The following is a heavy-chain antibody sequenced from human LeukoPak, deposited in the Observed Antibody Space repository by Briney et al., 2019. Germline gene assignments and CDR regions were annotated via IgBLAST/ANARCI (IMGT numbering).Heavy chain of an antibody. CDR1: GDSISDYY. V-gene: IGHV4-59*08. Sequence: SETLSLTCTVSGDSISDYYWSWIRQPPGKGLEWIGYIYYSGSTNYNPSLKSRVTISVDTSKNQFSLKLRSVTAADTAVYYCARHNYGDYFPALSLDYWGQGTLVTVSS. CDR3: ARHNYGDYFPALSLDY. J-gene: IGHJ4*02. CDR2: IYYSGST. D-gene: IGHD4-17*01.